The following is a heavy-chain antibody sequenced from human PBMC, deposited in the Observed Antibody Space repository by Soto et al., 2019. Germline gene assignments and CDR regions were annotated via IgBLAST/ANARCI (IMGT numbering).Heavy chain of an antibody. J-gene: IGHJ4*02. D-gene: IGHD5-12*01. Sequence: QVQLQQWGAGLLKPSETLSLTCAVYGGSFTGHYWSWIRQSPGKGLEWIGEINHSGTTNYNPSLKSRVTISVDTSKNQFSLKLRSVTAADTAVYYCARAEDGYNYGDYWGQGTLVTMSS. V-gene: IGHV4-34*01. CDR3: ARAEDGYNYGDY. CDR2: INHSGTT. CDR1: GGSFTGHY.